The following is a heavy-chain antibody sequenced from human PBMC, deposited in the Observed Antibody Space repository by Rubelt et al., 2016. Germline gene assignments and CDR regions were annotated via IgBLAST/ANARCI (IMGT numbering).Heavy chain of an antibody. V-gene: IGHV3-23*01. Sequence: GGGLVQPGGSLRLSCAASGFTFRKYAMNWVRQAPGKGLEWVSVISGNADRTYYADSVRGRFTISRDSSKNTLFLEMNNLRVEDTALYYCSRDGWLLFPGISNFDYWGRGTLVTVSS. CDR3: SRDGWLLFPGISNFDY. CDR1: GFTFRKYA. D-gene: IGHD5-12*01. J-gene: IGHJ4*02. CDR2: ISGNADRT.